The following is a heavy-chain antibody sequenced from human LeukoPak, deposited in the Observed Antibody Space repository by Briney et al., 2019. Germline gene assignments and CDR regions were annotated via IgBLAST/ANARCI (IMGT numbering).Heavy chain of an antibody. J-gene: IGHJ4*02. CDR1: GFTFSSYG. D-gene: IGHD3-22*01. Sequence: GGSLRLSCAASGFTFSSYGMHWVRQAPGKGLEWVAVISYDGSNKYYADSVKGRFTISRDNSKNTLYLQMNSLRAEDTAVYYCAKDQSKITMIVVVIPPLDYWGQGTLVTVSS. V-gene: IGHV3-30*18. CDR3: AKDQSKITMIVVVIPPLDY. CDR2: ISYDGSNK.